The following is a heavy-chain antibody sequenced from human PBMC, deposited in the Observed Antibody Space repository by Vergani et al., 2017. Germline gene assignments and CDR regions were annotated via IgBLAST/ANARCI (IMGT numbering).Heavy chain of an antibody. CDR3: ARGPGGGSSRRPRYYYYYGMDV. Sequence: QMQLVQSGPEVKKPGTSVKVSCKASGFTFTSSAMQWVRQARGQRLEWIGWIVVGSGNTNYAQKFQERVTITRDMSTSTAYMELNSLRAEDTAVYYCARGPGGGSSRRPRYYYYYGMDVWGQGTTVTVSS. CDR2: IVVGSGNT. V-gene: IGHV1-58*02. D-gene: IGHD6-6*01. J-gene: IGHJ6*02. CDR1: GFTFTSSA.